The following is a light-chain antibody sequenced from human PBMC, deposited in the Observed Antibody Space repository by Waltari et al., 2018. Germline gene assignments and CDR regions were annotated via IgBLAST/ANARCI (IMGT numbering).Light chain of an antibody. CDR1: RPNVGNNY. Sequence: QSVLTQPPSVSAAPGQKVTISCSGSRPNVGNNYFSWYQQIPGAAPKLLIYDNNQRPSGIPDRFSASKSGTSATLGITGLQSGDEADYYCIAWDSSLSAGVFGGGTKLTVL. CDR2: DNN. J-gene: IGLJ3*02. V-gene: IGLV1-51*01. CDR3: IAWDSSLSAGV.